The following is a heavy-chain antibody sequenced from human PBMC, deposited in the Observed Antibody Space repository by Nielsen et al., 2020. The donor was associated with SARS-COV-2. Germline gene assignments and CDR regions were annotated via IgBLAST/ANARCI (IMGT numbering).Heavy chain of an antibody. CDR3: VRDRGSGWSRGRNYNYFGMDV. V-gene: IGHV3-21*01. CDR2: ISSPSNYV. J-gene: IGHJ6*02. CDR1: GFTFGSNG. Sequence: GESLKISCAASGFTFGSNGMSWVRQAPGKGLEWVSCISSPSNYVHYADSVQGRFTISKDYLQINDLRAEDTAVYYCVRDRGSGWSRGRNYNYFGMDVWGQGTTVTVSS. D-gene: IGHD6-19*01.